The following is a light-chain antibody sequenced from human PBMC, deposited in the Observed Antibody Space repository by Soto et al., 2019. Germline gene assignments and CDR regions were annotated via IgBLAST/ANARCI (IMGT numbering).Light chain of an antibody. CDR2: LAS. V-gene: IGKV1-17*01. Sequence: IQMTQSPSSLSASVGDTVTITCRASQHITNDCAWYQQKAGRAPKCLILLASRLQTGVPSRFSGSGSETEFTLTISSLQPEDFATYYCLHHNGYPPVFGQGTKVEIK. CDR3: LHHNGYPPV. CDR1: QHITND. J-gene: IGKJ2*01.